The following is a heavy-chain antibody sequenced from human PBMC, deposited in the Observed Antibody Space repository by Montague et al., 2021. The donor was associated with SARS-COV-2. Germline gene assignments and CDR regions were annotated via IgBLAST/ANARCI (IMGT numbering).Heavy chain of an antibody. CDR2: MSASGNTR. J-gene: IGHJ3*01. CDR3: AVHTAVV. V-gene: IGHV3-48*03. Sequence: SLRLSCAGTGFSFSTYNTNWVRQAPGKGLEWIPHMSASGNTRYYADSVKGRFTVSRDNAKNSLYLQMDSLRAEDTAVYYCAVHTAVVLGQGTMVTVSS. D-gene: IGHD5-18*01. CDR1: GFSFSTYN.